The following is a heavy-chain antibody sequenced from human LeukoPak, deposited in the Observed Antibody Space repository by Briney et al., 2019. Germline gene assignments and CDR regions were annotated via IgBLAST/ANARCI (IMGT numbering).Heavy chain of an antibody. V-gene: IGHV3-49*04. Sequence: GGSLRLSCTASGFTFGDYAMSWVRQAPGKGLEWVGFIRSKAYGGTTEYAASVKGRFTISRDDSKSIAYLQMNSLKTEDTAVYYCTRDHRQYSYGPGVDYWGQGTLVTVSS. CDR1: GFTFGDYA. D-gene: IGHD5-18*01. CDR2: IRSKAYGGTT. CDR3: TRDHRQYSYGPGVDY. J-gene: IGHJ4*02.